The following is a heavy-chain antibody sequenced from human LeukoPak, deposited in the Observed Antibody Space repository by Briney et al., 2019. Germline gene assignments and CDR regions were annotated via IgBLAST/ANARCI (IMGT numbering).Heavy chain of an antibody. D-gene: IGHD3-22*01. Sequence: ASVKVSCKASGYTFTSYSMNWVRQAPGQGLEWMGLINTNTGNPTYAQGFTGRFVFSLDTSVSTAYLQISSLKAEDTAVYYCARDWIKNYYYDSSGYIRGFDYWGQGTLVTVSS. CDR1: GYTFTSYS. CDR2: INTNTGNP. CDR3: ARDWIKNYYYDSSGYIRGFDY. V-gene: IGHV7-4-1*02. J-gene: IGHJ4*02.